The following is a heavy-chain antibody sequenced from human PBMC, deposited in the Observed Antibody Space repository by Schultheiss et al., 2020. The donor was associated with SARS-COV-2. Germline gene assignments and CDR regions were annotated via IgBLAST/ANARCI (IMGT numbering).Heavy chain of an antibody. CDR3: ARARAEQNLPFSWGRIPPPTNWFDP. CDR1: GFTFRNYW. Sequence: GGSLRLSCAASGFTFRNYWMHWVRQIPGKGLVWVSRINSNGSNSSYADSVKDRITVSRNNAGNTLYLQMNNLRVKDTAMYYLARARAEQNLPFSWGRIPPPTNWFDPWGQGTLVTVSS. J-gene: IGHJ5*02. CDR2: INSNGSNS. D-gene: IGHD3-16*01. V-gene: IGHV3-74*01.